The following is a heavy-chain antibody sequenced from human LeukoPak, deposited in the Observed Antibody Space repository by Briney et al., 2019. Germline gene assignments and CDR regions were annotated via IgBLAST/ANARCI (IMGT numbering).Heavy chain of an antibody. Sequence: PGQSLKISCQGSGYSFNSYWIGWVRPLPGKGLGWMGLIYLRDSDTIYSPSCQGLATLSLDKSPNTAYLQWSSLKASDTAIYYCARITGDYERTLFDYWGQGTLVTVSS. V-gene: IGHV5-51*01. CDR3: ARITGDYERTLFDY. CDR1: GYSFNSYW. J-gene: IGHJ4*02. CDR2: IYLRDSDT. D-gene: IGHD4-17*01.